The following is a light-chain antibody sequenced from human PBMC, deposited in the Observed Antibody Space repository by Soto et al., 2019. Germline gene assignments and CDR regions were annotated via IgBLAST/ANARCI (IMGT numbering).Light chain of an antibody. CDR2: GAS. CDR1: QSVNRN. Sequence: VMTQSPATLSVSPGERATLSCRASQSVNRNLAWYQQKPGQAPRLLIYGASTRASGIPARFSGSGSATDFTLTISSLQSEDLAIYYCQQYNDWPFAFGPGTKVDIK. J-gene: IGKJ3*01. V-gene: IGKV3-15*01. CDR3: QQYNDWPFA.